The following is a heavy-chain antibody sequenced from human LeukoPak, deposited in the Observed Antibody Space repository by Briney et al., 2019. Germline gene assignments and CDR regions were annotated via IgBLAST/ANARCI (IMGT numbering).Heavy chain of an antibody. V-gene: IGHV4-59*04. CDR2: FHSSGST. Sequence: PSETLSLTCTVSGGSMNTYFWSWIRQPPGKRLEWIGTFHSSGSTYYNPSLESRVTVSVDTSKNHFSLKLSIVSAADTALYYCARLPTGFPNWFDPWGQGTLVTVSS. J-gene: IGHJ5*02. CDR3: ARLPTGFPNWFDP. D-gene: IGHD4-17*01. CDR1: GGSMNTYF.